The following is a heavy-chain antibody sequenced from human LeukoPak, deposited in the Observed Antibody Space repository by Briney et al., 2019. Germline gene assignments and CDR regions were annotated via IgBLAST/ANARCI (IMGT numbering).Heavy chain of an antibody. J-gene: IGHJ4*02. D-gene: IGHD3-9*01. CDR1: GFTFSTSA. Sequence: GASLRLSCAASGFTFSTSAMNWVRQVPGKGLKWVSSIDYDSSHIYYAASVRGRLTISRDNARNSVYLQMHSLRVEDTAVYYCARDPLRYLRVGHYDYWGQGTLVAVSS. CDR2: IDYDSSHI. CDR3: ARDPLRYLRVGHYDY. V-gene: IGHV3-21*01.